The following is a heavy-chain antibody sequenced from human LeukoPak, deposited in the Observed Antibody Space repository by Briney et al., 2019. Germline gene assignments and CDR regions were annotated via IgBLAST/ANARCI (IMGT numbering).Heavy chain of an antibody. CDR2: MNPNSGNT. CDR3: AREGEEEYYYGSGSSWFDP. Sequence: GASVKVSCKASGYTFASYDINWVRQATGQGLGWMGWMNPNSGNTGYAQKFQGRVTMTRNTSISTAYMELSSLRSEDTAVYYCAREGEEEYYYGSGSSWFDPWGQGTLVTVSS. CDR1: GYTFASYD. V-gene: IGHV1-8*01. J-gene: IGHJ5*02. D-gene: IGHD3-10*01.